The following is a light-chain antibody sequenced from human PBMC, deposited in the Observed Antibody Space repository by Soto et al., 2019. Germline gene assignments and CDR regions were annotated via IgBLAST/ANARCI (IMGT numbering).Light chain of an antibody. Sequence: QSVLTPPPSVSGAPGQRVTISCTGSSSKIGSGYDVHWYQQLPGTAPKLLIYDNNNRPSGVPDRFSGSKSATSASLAITGLQAEDEADYYCQSYDSSLSGFYVFGTGTKVTVL. V-gene: IGLV1-40*01. CDR1: SSKIGSGYD. CDR2: DNN. J-gene: IGLJ1*01. CDR3: QSYDSSLSGFYV.